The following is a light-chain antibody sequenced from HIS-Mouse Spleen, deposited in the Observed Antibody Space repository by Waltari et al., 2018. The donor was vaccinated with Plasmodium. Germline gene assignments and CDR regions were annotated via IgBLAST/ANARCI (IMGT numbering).Light chain of an antibody. CDR2: DAS. Sequence: EIVLTQSPATLSLSPVERATLACRASQSVSSYLAWYQQKPAQAPRLIIYDASNTATGIPSRFSGSGSGTDFTLTISSLEPEDFAVYDCQQRSNWLTFGGGTKVEIK. J-gene: IGKJ4*01. V-gene: IGKV3-11*01. CDR3: QQRSNWLT. CDR1: QSVSSY.